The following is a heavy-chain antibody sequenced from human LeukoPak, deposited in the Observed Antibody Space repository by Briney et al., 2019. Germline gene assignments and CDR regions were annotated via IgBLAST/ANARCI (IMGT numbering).Heavy chain of an antibody. Sequence: GASVKVSCKASGYTFATYGFCWVRQAPGHGLVWMGWISSNTGKTDYAQKFQGRVTLTTDTSTSTAYMELRSLRPDDTALYYCAKVAGDRMDYWGQGTLLTVSS. D-gene: IGHD6-13*01. V-gene: IGHV1-18*01. CDR3: AKVAGDRMDY. CDR2: ISSNTGKT. J-gene: IGHJ4*02. CDR1: GYTFATYG.